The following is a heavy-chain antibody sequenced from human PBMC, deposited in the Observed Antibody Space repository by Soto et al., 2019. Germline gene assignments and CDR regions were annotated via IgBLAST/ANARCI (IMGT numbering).Heavy chain of an antibody. Sequence: QVQLVQSGAEVKKPGASVKVSCKASGYTFTSYGISWVRQAPGQGLEWMGWISAYNGNTNYAQKLQGRVTMTTDTSKSTPYKELRSLRSEDPAVCHCARGLGVTAPNWFDPWGQGTQVTVSP. J-gene: IGHJ5*01. V-gene: IGHV1-18*01. CDR3: ARGLGVTAPNWFDP. CDR1: GYTFTSYG. CDR2: ISAYNGNT. D-gene: IGHD2-21*02.